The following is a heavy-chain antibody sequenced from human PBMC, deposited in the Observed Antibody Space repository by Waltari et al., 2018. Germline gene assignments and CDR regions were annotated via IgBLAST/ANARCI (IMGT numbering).Heavy chain of an antibody. J-gene: IGHJ4*02. CDR2: IRSKAYGGTT. CDR1: GFTFGDYA. D-gene: IGHD3-9*01. Sequence: EVQLVESGGGLVQPGRSLRLSCTASGFTFGDYAMSWVRQAPGKGLEWVGFIRSKAYGGTTEYAASVKGRFTISRDDSKSIAYLQMNSLKTEDTAVYYCTRVPHYDILTGPDYWGQGTLVTVSS. CDR3: TRVPHYDILTGPDY. V-gene: IGHV3-49*04.